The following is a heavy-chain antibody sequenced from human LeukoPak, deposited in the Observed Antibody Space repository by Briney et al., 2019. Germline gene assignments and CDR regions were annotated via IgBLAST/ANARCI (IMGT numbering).Heavy chain of an antibody. CDR3: ARQIAYYDFWSGYCPFDY. J-gene: IGHJ4*02. CDR1: GGSISSSSYY. CDR2: IYYSGST. D-gene: IGHD3-3*01. V-gene: IGHV4-39*01. Sequence: SETLSLTCTVSGGSISSSSYYWGWIRQPPGKGLEWIGSIYYSGSTYYNPSLKSRVTISVDTSKNQFSLKLSSVTAADTAVYYCARQIAYYDFWSGYCPFDYWGQGTLVTVSS.